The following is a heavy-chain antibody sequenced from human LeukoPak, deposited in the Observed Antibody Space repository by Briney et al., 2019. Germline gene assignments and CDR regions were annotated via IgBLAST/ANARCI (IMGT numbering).Heavy chain of an antibody. CDR2: IHTSGST. D-gene: IGHD3-3*01. Sequence: KPSETLSLTCTVSGDSIGTYYWSWIRQPAGKGLEWIGRIHTSGSTNSNPSLKSRVTMSVDTSKNQFSLKLSSVTAADTAVYYCARWSGDYSFDYWGQGTLVTVSS. V-gene: IGHV4-4*07. J-gene: IGHJ4*02. CDR1: GDSIGTYY. CDR3: ARWSGDYSFDY.